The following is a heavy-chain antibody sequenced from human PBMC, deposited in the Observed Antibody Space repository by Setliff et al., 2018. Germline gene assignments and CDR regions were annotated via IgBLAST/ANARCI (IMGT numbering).Heavy chain of an antibody. V-gene: IGHV4-61*02. CDR3: ARDLAAAGQEEAFDI. D-gene: IGHD6-13*01. CDR1: GGSISSGSYY. J-gene: IGHJ3*02. Sequence: SETLSLTCTVSGGSISSGSYYWSWIRQPAGKGLEWIGRIYTSGSTNYNPSLKSRVTISVDTSKNQFSLKLSSVTAADTAVYYCARDLAAAGQEEAFDIWGQGTMVTVSS. CDR2: IYTSGST.